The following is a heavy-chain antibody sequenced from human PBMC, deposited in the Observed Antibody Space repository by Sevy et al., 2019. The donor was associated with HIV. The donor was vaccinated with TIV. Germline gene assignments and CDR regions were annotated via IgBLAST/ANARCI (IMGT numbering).Heavy chain of an antibody. D-gene: IGHD3-16*02. CDR1: GFTISNYA. CDR2: LSYDGINK. J-gene: IGHJ6*02. V-gene: IGHV3-30-3*01. Sequence: GGSLRLSCAASGFTISNYAMHWVRQVPGKGLEWMTILSYDGINKYYADSVKGRFTISRDNSKNTLYLQMNSLRAEDTAVYYCARDDVRTTGGYTYHYGVDVWGQGTTVTVSS. CDR3: ARDDVRTTGGYTYHYGVDV.